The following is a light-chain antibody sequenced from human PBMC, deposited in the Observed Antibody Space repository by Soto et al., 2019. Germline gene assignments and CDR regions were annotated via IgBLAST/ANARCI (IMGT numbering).Light chain of an antibody. CDR2: GVS. J-gene: IGKJ5*01. Sequence: VLTQSPGTLSFSPWESAALSCRASQPVSSNFLAWYQQKPGQAPRLLIYGVSSRASGIPDRFFGSGSGTDFTLTINRLEPEDFAVYYCQQYANSPITFGQGTRLEIK. CDR3: QQYANSPIT. CDR1: QPVSSNF. V-gene: IGKV3-20*01.